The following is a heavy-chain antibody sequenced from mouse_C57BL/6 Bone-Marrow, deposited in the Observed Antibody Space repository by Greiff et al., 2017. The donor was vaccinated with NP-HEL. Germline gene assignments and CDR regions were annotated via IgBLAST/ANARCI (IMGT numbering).Heavy chain of an antibody. CDR3: GGGEGFYAMDY. J-gene: IGHJ4*01. V-gene: IGHV2-6*03. CDR1: GFSLTSYG. CDR2: IWRDGST. Sequence: VKVEESGPGLVAPSQSLSITCTVSGFSLTSYGVHWVRQPPGQGLEWLVVIWRDGSTTYNSALNSRLTISKDNTKSQVFLKMNSLQTDDTAMDYCGGGEGFYAMDYWGQGTSVTVSS.